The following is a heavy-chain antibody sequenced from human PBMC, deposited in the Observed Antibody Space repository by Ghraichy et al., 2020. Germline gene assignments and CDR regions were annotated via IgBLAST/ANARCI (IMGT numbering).Heavy chain of an antibody. CDR1: GGILNNYA. J-gene: IGHJ3*01. V-gene: IGHV1-69*13. Sequence: SVKVSCKASGGILNNYAVSWVRQAPGQGLEWMGRLIPIFGTTNYALKFQGRVTITADAATSEAYMELNGLTSEDTGIYYCAKSQQFPPRFAFDLWGQGTLITVSS. CDR2: LIPIFGTT. CDR3: AKSQQFPPRFAFDL. D-gene: IGHD6-13*01.